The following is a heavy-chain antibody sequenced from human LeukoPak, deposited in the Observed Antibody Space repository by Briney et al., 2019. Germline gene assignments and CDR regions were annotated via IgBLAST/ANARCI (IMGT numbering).Heavy chain of an antibody. CDR2: TYYRSKWYN. CDR1: GDSVSSNSAA. V-gene: IGHV6-1*01. Sequence: SQTLSLTCAISGDSVSSNSAAWNWIRQSPSRGLEWLGRTYYRSKWYNDYAVSVKSRITINPDTSKNQFSLQLNSVTPEDTAVYYCAKSPEQQLVWRGWFDPWGQGTLVTVSS. J-gene: IGHJ5*02. CDR3: AKSPEQQLVWRGWFDP. D-gene: IGHD6-13*01.